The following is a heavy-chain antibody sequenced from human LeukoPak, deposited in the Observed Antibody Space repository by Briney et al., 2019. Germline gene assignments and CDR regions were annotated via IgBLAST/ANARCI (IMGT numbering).Heavy chain of an antibody. CDR3: ARAEYYYDSSGYVHFDY. D-gene: IGHD3-22*01. V-gene: IGHV3-74*01. CDR2: INSDGSST. Sequence: LTGGSLRLSCAASGFTFSSYWMHWVRQAPGKGLVWVSRINSDGSSTSYADSVKGRFTISRDNAKNTLYLQMNSLRAEDTAVYYCARAEYYYDSSGYVHFDYWAQGTLVTVSS. J-gene: IGHJ4*02. CDR1: GFTFSSYW.